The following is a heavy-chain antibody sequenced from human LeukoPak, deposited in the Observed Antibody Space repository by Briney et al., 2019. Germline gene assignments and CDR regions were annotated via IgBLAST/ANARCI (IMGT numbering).Heavy chain of an antibody. CDR2: IYYTGSP. V-gene: IGHV4-59*13. J-gene: IGHJ3*02. CDR3: ARDQNSYGPTGVFNI. CDR1: GAFISSYY. Sequence: NPSETLSLTCTVSGAFISSYYLSWIRRPPGKGLEWIGYIYYTGSPNYNPSLRSRVTISVGRSSNQFSLKLNSVTAADTAMYYCARDQNSYGPTGVFNIWGQGTMVTVSS. D-gene: IGHD3-10*01.